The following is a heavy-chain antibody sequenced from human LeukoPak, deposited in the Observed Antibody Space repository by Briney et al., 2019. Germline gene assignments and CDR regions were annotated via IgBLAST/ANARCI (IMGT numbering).Heavy chain of an antibody. D-gene: IGHD6-13*01. J-gene: IGHJ6*02. CDR3: ARARRYSSSWYQASDYYYGMDV. Sequence: GASVKVSCKASGGTFSSYTICWVRHAPGQGVEWRGRIIPILGIANYAQKFQGRVTITADKSTSTAYMELSSLRSEDTAVYYCARARRYSSSWYQASDYYYGMDVWGQGTTVTVSS. CDR2: IIPILGIA. CDR1: GGTFSSYT. V-gene: IGHV1-69*02.